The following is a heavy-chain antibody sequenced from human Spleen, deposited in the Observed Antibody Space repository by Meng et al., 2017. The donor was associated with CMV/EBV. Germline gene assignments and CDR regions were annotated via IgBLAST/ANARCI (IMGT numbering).Heavy chain of an antibody. CDR2: INSDGSST. CDR1: GFTFSSYW. J-gene: IGHJ2*01. D-gene: IGHD5-18*01. V-gene: IGHV3-74*01. CDR3: ARDNVDTSMTPFDL. Sequence: SGFTFSSYWMHWVRQAPGKGLVWVSRINSDGSSTRYADSVKGRFTISRDNAKNTLYLQMNSLRAEDTAVYYCARDNVDTSMTPFDLWGRGTLVTVSS.